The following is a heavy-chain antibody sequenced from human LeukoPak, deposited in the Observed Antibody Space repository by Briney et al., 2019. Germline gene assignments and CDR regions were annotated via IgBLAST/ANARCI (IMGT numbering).Heavy chain of an antibody. CDR1: GFTFSSYS. CDR2: ISSSSSYI. Sequence: GGSLRLSCAASGFTFSSYSMNWVRQAPGKGLEWVSSISSSSSYIYYADSVKGRFTISRDNAKNSLYLQMNSLRAEDTAVYYCARDPHGYSCGWYDWYFDLWGRGTLVTVSS. J-gene: IGHJ2*01. CDR3: ARDPHGYSCGWYDWYFDL. D-gene: IGHD6-19*01. V-gene: IGHV3-21*01.